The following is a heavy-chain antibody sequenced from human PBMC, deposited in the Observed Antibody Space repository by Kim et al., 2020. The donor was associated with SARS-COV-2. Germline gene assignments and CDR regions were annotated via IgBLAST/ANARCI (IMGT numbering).Heavy chain of an antibody. V-gene: IGHV3-23*01. J-gene: IGHJ4*02. CDR1: GFTFSSYA. CDR2: ISCSGGST. D-gene: IGHD3-9*01. Sequence: GGSLRLSCAASGFTFSSYAMSWVRQAPGKGLEWVSAISCSGGSTYYADSVKGRFTISRDNSKNTLYLQMNSLRAEDTAVYYCAKGQGGKFDWLPYYYFDYWGQGTLVTVSS. CDR3: AKGQGGKFDWLPYYYFDY.